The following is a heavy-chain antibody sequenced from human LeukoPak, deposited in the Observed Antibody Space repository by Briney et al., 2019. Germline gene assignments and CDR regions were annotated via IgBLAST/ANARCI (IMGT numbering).Heavy chain of an antibody. CDR1: GYTFTGYY. D-gene: IGHD6-19*01. J-gene: IGHJ4*02. V-gene: IGHV1-2*02. Sequence: ASVKVSXKASGYTFTGYYMHWVRPAPGQGLEWMGWINPNSGGTNYAQKFQGRVTMTRDTSISTAYMELSRLRSDDTAVYYCARARIAVAGYFDYWGQGTLVTVSS. CDR2: INPNSGGT. CDR3: ARARIAVAGYFDY.